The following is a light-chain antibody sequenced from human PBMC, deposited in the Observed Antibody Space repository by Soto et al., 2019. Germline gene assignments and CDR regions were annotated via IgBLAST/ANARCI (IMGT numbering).Light chain of an antibody. CDR1: QSVGTY. Sequence: EIVLTQSPAILSLSPGERATLSCRASQSVGTYLDWYQQKLGQARRLLIYDASNRATGIPARFSGSGSGTDFTINISSLETEDFADYYCHQSDNWLNFGGGTKVEL. CDR2: DAS. CDR3: HQSDNWLN. V-gene: IGKV3-11*01. J-gene: IGKJ4*01.